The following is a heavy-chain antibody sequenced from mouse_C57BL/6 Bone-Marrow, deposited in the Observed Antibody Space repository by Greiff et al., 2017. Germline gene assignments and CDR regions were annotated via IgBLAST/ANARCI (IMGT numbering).Heavy chain of an antibody. CDR1: GYTFTSYW. CDR3: ASDGSSYLAWFAY. D-gene: IGHD1-1*01. V-gene: IGHV1-50*01. Sequence: QVQLQQPGAELVKPGASVKLSCKASGYTFTSYWMQWVKQRPGQGLEWIGEIDPSDSYTNYNQKFKGKATLTVDTSSSTAYMQLSSLTSEDSAVYYCASDGSSYLAWFAYWGQGTLVTVS. J-gene: IGHJ3*01. CDR2: IDPSDSYT.